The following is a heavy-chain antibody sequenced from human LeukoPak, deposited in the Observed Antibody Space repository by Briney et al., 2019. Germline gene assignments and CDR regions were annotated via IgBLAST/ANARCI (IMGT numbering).Heavy chain of an antibody. D-gene: IGHD3-3*01. CDR3: ARDQYDTWSRRGNFDS. J-gene: IGHJ4*02. Sequence: GGSLRLSCVASGFTFSESWMSWVRQAPGKGLEWVANIKLDGSEKNYVDSVKGRFTISRDNTKNSLYLQMNSLRVEDTAVFYCARDQYDTWSRRGNFDSWGQGTLVIVSS. CDR1: GFTFSESW. CDR2: IKLDGSEK. V-gene: IGHV3-7*03.